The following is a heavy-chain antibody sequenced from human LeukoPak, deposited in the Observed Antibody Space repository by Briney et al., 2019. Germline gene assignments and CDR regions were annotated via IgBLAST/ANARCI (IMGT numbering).Heavy chain of an antibody. V-gene: IGHV3-48*01. CDR2: IGISGAI. CDR3: STAKFDY. CDR1: RFTLIGYS. J-gene: IGHJ4*02. Sequence: GGSLRLACTASRFTLIGYSMNWVRQAPGKGLEWVSHIGISGAIYYGDYVKGRFTISRDNAKNSLYLQMNSLRAEDTAVYYCSTAKFDYWGQGTLVTVSS.